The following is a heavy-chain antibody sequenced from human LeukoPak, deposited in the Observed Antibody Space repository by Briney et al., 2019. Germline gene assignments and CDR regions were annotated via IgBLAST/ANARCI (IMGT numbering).Heavy chain of an antibody. CDR3: ARSAGGGSYDY. J-gene: IGHJ4*02. D-gene: IGHD1-26*01. CDR1: GYTFTSYG. V-gene: IGHV1-69*04. Sequence: SVKVSCKASGYTFTSYGISWVRQAPGQGLEWMGRIIPILGIANYAQKFQGRVTITADKSTSTAYMELSSLRSEDTAVYYCARSAGGGSYDYWGQGTLVTVSS. CDR2: IIPILGIA.